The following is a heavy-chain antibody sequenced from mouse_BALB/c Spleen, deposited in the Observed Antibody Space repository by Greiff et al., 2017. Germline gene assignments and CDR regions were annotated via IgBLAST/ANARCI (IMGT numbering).Heavy chain of an antibody. D-gene: IGHD1-2*01. CDR3: ARGDITTGFAY. V-gene: IGHV1-18*01. J-gene: IGHJ3*01. CDR1: GYTFTDYN. CDR2: INPNNGGT. Sequence: VQLQQSGPELVKPGASVKIPCKASGYTFTDYNMDWVKKSHGKSLEWIGDINPNNGGTIYNQKFKGKATLTVDKSSSTAYMELRSLTSEDTAVYYCARGDITTGFAYWGQGTLVTVSA.